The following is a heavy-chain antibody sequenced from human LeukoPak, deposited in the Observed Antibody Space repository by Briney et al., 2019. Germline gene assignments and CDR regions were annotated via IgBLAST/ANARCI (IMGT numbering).Heavy chain of an antibody. CDR1: GYTFNSYG. V-gene: IGHV1-18*01. CDR2: ITVNNGNT. Sequence: GASVKVSCKTSGYTFNSYGITWVRQAPGQGLEWMGWITVNNGNTNYAQKFQGRVTMTTDTSTSTAYMELRSLRSDDTAIYYCARDRVTGTTGAFDIWGQGTMVTVFS. CDR3: ARDRVTGTTGAFDI. J-gene: IGHJ3*02. D-gene: IGHD1-20*01.